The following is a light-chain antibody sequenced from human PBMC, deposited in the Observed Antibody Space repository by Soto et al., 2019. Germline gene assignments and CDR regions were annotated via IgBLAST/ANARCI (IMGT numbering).Light chain of an antibody. CDR3: MQGTHRPIT. CDR2: KVF. CDR1: QSLSYSDGNIY. Sequence: DVVMTQSPLSLPVTLGQPASISCWSNQSLSYSDGNIYLNWFHQRPGRSPRRLIYKVFNRDSGVPDRFSGSGSGTDFTLKISRVEAEDVGIYYCMQGTHRPITFGGGTKVDIK. V-gene: IGKV2-30*01. J-gene: IGKJ4*01.